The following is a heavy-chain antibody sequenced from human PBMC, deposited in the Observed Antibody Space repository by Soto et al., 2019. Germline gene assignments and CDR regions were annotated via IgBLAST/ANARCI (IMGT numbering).Heavy chain of an antibody. CDR3: ARAHSHTSSLISVY. CDR2: LNPSGDIT. CDR1: GYSFTRYY. J-gene: IGHJ4*02. Sequence: ASVKVSCKASGYSFTRYYMHWVRQAPGQGLEWMGVLNPSGDITSYAQKFQGRVTMTSDTSASTVYMELTSLRSEDTAVYYCARAHSHTSSLISVYWGQGTLVTVSS. V-gene: IGHV1-46*03. D-gene: IGHD6-13*01.